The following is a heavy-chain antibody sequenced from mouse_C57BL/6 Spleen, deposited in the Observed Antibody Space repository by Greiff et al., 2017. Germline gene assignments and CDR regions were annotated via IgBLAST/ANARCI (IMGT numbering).Heavy chain of an antibody. CDR3: AHDGYYGRAFAY. D-gene: IGHD2-3*01. CDR2: INPSNGGT. J-gene: IGHJ3*01. Sequence: QVHVKQPGTELVKPGASVKLSCKASGYTFTSYWMHWVKQRPGQGLEWIGNINPSNGGTNYNEKFKSKATLTVDKSSSTAYMQLSSLTSEDSAVYYCAHDGYYGRAFAYWGQGTLVTVSA. V-gene: IGHV1-53*01. CDR1: GYTFTSYW.